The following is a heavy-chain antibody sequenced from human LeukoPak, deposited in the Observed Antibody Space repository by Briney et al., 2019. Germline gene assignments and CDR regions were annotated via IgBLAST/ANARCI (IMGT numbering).Heavy chain of an antibody. CDR3: ARDSRGYSYGYYFDY. Sequence: GGSLRLSCAASGFTFSSYSMNWVRQAPGKGLEWVSYISSSSSTIYYADSVKGRFTISRDNAKNSLYLQMNSLRAEDTAVYYCARDSRGYSYGYYFDYWGQGTLVTVSS. CDR1: GFTFSSYS. CDR2: ISSSSSTI. V-gene: IGHV3-48*01. J-gene: IGHJ4*02. D-gene: IGHD5-18*01.